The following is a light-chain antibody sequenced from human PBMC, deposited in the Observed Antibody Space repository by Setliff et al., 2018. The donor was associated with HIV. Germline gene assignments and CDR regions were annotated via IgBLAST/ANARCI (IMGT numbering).Light chain of an antibody. CDR2: STN. J-gene: IGLJ2*01. Sequence: TVVTQEPSFSVSPGGTVTLTCGLSSGSVSTSYYPSWYQQTPGQAPRTLIYSTNTRSSVVPDRFSGSILGNKAALTITGAQADDESDYYCVLYMGSGISVFGGGTKATVL. CDR3: VLYMGSGISV. V-gene: IGLV8-61*01. CDR1: SGSVSTSYY.